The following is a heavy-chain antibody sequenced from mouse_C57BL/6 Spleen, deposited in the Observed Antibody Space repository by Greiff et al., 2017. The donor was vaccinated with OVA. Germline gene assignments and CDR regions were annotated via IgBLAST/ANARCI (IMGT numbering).Heavy chain of an antibody. J-gene: IGHJ3*01. Sequence: DVHLVESGGDLVKPGGSLKLSCAASGFTFSSYGMSWVRQTPDKSLEWVATISSGGSYTSYPDSVKGRFTISRDNAKNTLYLQMSSLKSEDTAMDYCAREDYDGRRPWFAYWGQGTLVTVSA. CDR1: GFTFSSYG. CDR3: AREDYDGRRPWFAY. V-gene: IGHV5-6*01. CDR2: ISSGGSYT. D-gene: IGHD1-1*01.